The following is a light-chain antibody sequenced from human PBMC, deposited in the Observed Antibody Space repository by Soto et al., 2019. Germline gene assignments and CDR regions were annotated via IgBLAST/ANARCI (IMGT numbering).Light chain of an antibody. CDR2: SNN. Sequence: QSVLTQSPSASGTPGQRVTISCSGSSSNIGSNYVYWYQQLPGTAPKLLIYSNNQRPSGVPDRFSGSKSGTSASLAISGLRSEDEADYYCAAWDDSLSAWVFGGGTQLTVL. V-gene: IGLV1-47*02. J-gene: IGLJ3*02. CDR3: AAWDDSLSAWV. CDR1: SSNIGSNY.